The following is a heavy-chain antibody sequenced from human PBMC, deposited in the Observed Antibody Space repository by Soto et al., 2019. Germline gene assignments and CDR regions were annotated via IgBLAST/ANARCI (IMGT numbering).Heavy chain of an antibody. CDR2: TYYRSKWYN. J-gene: IGHJ6*02. CDR3: ARENLGEQEYYYYYGMDV. CDR1: GDSVSSNSAA. D-gene: IGHD2-21*01. V-gene: IGHV6-1*01. Sequence: SQTLSLTCAISGDSVSSNSAAWNWIRQSPSRGLEWLGRTYYRSKWYNDYAVSVKSRITINPDTSKNQLSLQLNSVTPEDTAVYYCARENLGEQEYYYYYGMDVWGQGTTVTVSS.